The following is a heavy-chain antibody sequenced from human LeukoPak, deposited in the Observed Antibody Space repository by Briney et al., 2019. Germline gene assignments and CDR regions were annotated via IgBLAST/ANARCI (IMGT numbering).Heavy chain of an antibody. J-gene: IGHJ4*02. CDR3: VKDGGDYGDYSYYFDY. Sequence: GRSLRLSCAASGFTFNDFAMHWVRLTPGKGLEWVSGISWNSGRIGYADSVKGRFTTSRDNAENSLYLQMNSLRTEDTALYYCVKDGGDYGDYSYYFDYWGQGTLVTVSS. CDR2: ISWNSGRI. V-gene: IGHV3-9*01. CDR1: GFTFNDFA. D-gene: IGHD4-17*01.